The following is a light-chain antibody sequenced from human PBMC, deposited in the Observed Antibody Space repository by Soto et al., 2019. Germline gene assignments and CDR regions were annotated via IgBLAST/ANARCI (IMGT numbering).Light chain of an antibody. CDR3: QQYYSAHLA. CDR1: QSVLYSSNNKNY. J-gene: IGKJ2*01. CDR2: WAS. Sequence: DIVVTQSPDSLAVSLGERATINCKSSQSVLYSSNNKNYLAWYRQKPGQPPKLLIYWASTRESGVPDRFSGSSTRTDFTLPTRSLEAEDVACNYSQQYYSAHLAFGEGTKLEIK. V-gene: IGKV4-1*01.